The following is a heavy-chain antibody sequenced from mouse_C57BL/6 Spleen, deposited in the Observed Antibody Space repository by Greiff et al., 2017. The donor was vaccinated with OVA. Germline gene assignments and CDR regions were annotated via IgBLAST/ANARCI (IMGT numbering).Heavy chain of an antibody. Sequence: VQLQQSGPELVKPGASVKISCKASGYSFTGYYMNWVKQSPEKSLEWIGEINPSTGGTTYNQKFKAKATLTVDKSSSTAYMQLKSLTSEDSAVYYCARSPIYYVYSMDYWGQGTSVTVSS. CDR3: ARSPIYYVYSMDY. J-gene: IGHJ4*01. CDR1: GYSFTGYY. CDR2: INPSTGGT. D-gene: IGHD2-2*01. V-gene: IGHV1-42*01.